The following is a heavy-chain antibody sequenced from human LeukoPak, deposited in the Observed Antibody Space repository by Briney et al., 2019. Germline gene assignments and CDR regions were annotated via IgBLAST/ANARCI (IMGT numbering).Heavy chain of an antibody. J-gene: IGHJ6*03. V-gene: IGHV1-69*13. CDR2: IIPIFGTA. CDR1: GGTFSSYA. D-gene: IGHD1-1*01. Sequence: ASVKVSCKASGGTFSSYAISWARQAPGQGLEWMGGIIPIFGTANYAQKFQGRVTITADESTSTDYMELSSLRPEDTAVYYCARDRNVPYYYYYMDVWGKGTTVTVSS. CDR3: ARDRNVPYYYYYMDV.